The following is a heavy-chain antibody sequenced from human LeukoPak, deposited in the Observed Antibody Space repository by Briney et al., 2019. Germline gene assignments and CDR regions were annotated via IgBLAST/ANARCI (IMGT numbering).Heavy chain of an antibody. CDR2: ISSSSSYI. CDR3: ARVTATVVTPYYFDY. J-gene: IGHJ4*02. CDR1: GFTFSSYS. D-gene: IGHD4-23*01. V-gene: IGHV3-21*01. Sequence: PGGSLRLSCAASGFTFSSYSMNWVRQAPGKGLEWVSSISSSSSYIYYADSVKGRFTISRDNAKNSLYLQMNSLRAEDTAVYYCARVTATVVTPYYFDYWGQGTLVTVSS.